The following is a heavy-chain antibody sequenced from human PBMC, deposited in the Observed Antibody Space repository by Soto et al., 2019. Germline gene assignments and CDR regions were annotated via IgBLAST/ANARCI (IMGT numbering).Heavy chain of an antibody. CDR2: ISGSGGSA. CDR1: GFTFSSFA. J-gene: IGHJ4*02. D-gene: IGHD6-13*01. Sequence: GGSLRLSCAASGFTFSSFAMKWVRQAPGKGLEWVSAISGSGGSASYADSVKGRFTISRDNSKNTLYLQMNSLRAEDTAVYYCAKGSGFSSRWTDYRGQGSPVTVSS. V-gene: IGHV3-23*01. CDR3: AKGSGFSSRWTDY.